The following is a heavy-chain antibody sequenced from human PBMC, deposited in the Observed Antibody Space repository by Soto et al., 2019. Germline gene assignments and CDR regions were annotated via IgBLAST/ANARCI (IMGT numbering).Heavy chain of an antibody. CDR1: GYAFTTYG. CDR2: ISAHNGNT. Sequence: QVHLVQSGAEVKKPGASVKVSCKGSGYAFTTYGITWVRQAPGQGLEWMGWISAHNGNTKYAQKLQGRVTVTRDTSPSTAYMELRILRSADTAVYYCARGRYGDYWGQGALVTVSS. J-gene: IGHJ4*02. V-gene: IGHV1-18*01. CDR3: ARGRYGDY. D-gene: IGHD1-1*01.